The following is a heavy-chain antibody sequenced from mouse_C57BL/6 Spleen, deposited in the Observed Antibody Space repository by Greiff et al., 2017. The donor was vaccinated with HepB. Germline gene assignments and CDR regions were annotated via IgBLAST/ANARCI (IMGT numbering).Heavy chain of an antibody. CDR1: GYAFSSYW. D-gene: IGHD2-4*01. CDR3: ARPDDYDGAMDY. V-gene: IGHV1-80*01. J-gene: IGHJ4*01. CDR2: IYPGDGDT. Sequence: VQLQQSGAELVKPGASVKISCKASGYAFSSYWMNWVKQRPGKGLEWIGQIYPGDGDTNYNGKFKGKATLTADKSSSTAYMQLSSLTSEDSAVYFCARPDDYDGAMDYWGQGTSVTVSS.